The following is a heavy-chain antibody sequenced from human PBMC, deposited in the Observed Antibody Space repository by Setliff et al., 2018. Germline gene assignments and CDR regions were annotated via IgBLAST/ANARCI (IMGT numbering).Heavy chain of an antibody. V-gene: IGHV3-23*01. D-gene: IGHD6-19*01. J-gene: IGHJ5*02. CDR1: GFTFSTYA. Sequence: PGGSLRLSCAASGFTFSTYAINWVRQAPGKGLEWVSAISGSGGATYYTDSVKGRFTISRDNSKNTVYVQMDSLRADDTAVYYCSRAVDGRTWFDPWGQGALVTVSS. CDR3: SRAVDGRTWFDP. CDR2: ISGSGGAT.